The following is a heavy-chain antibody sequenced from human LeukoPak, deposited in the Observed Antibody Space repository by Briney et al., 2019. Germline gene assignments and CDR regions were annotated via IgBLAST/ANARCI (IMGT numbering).Heavy chain of an antibody. CDR2: IYYSGST. V-gene: IGHV4-59*01. Sequence: SETLSLTCTVSGGSISSYYWSWIRQPPGKGLEWIGYIYYSGSTNYNPSLKGRVTISVDTSKNQFSLKLSSVTAADTAVYYCARGGRDDSSGYPDYWGQGTLVTVSS. J-gene: IGHJ4*02. CDR3: ARGGRDDSSGYPDY. CDR1: GGSISSYY. D-gene: IGHD3-22*01.